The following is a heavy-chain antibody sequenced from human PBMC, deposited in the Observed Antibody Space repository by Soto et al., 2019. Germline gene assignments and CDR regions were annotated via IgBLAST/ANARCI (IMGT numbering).Heavy chain of an antibody. Sequence: QVQLVESGGGVVQPGRSLRLSCAASGFTFSSYALHWVRQAPGKGLDWVAVISSDVNYKYYEDSVKGRFAISRDNSKNTLYLQMNSLRAEDTAVYSCARQKKRGVWLFDFWGQGTLVTVSS. CDR3: ARQKKRGVWLFDF. D-gene: IGHD5-12*01. J-gene: IGHJ4*02. CDR2: ISSDVNYK. CDR1: GFTFSSYA. V-gene: IGHV3-30*09.